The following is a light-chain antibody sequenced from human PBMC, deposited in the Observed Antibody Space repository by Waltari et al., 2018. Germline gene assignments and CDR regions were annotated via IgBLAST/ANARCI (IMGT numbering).Light chain of an antibody. CDR2: DTH. V-gene: IGLV7-46*01. J-gene: IGLJ2*01. CDR1: TGAGTSGPY. CDR3: LLSYSGVRV. Sequence: QALVTQEPSLTVSPGGKVTLTCCSTTGAGTSGPYPYCSQQKPGSTPTTLIYDTHHIHSWTPARFSGSLLGGKPALTLTGALPDDEADYYCLLSYSGVRVFGGGTKLTVL.